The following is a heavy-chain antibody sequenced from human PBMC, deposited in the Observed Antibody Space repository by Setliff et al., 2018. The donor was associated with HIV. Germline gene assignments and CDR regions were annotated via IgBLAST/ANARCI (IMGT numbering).Heavy chain of an antibody. CDR2: IVPILNTG. J-gene: IGHJ4*02. CDR3: ARGRVESFWSDLIPSDY. CDR1: GGTFRSHE. V-gene: IGHV1-69*13. Sequence: SVKVSCKASGGTFRSHEISWVRQAPGQGLEWMGGIVPILNTGNYAPKFQGRVTITADESTTTAYMELSSLRSEDTAVYYCARGRVESFWSDLIPSDYWGQGTLVTVSS. D-gene: IGHD3-3*01.